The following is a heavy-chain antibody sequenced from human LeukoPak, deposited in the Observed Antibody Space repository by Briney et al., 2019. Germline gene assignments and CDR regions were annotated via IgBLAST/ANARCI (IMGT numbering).Heavy chain of an antibody. Sequence: SETLSLTCTVSGGSISSSSYYWGWIRQPPGKGLEWIGSIYYSGSTYYNPSLKSRVTISVDTSKNRFSLKLSSVTAADTAVYYCARHVTGRYSGSYYVFDYWGQGTLVTVSS. CDR2: IYYSGST. D-gene: IGHD1-26*01. V-gene: IGHV4-39*01. CDR1: GGSISSSSYY. CDR3: ARHVTGRYSGSYYVFDY. J-gene: IGHJ4*02.